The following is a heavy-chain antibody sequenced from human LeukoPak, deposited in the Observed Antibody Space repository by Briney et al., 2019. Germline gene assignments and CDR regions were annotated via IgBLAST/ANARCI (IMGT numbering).Heavy chain of an antibody. CDR2: IYYSGST. D-gene: IGHD1-1*01. CDR3: ARGNGDYLGY. V-gene: IGHV4-61*01. CDR1: GGSVSSSNYY. Sequence: PSETLSLTCTVSGGSVSSSNYYWSWIRQPPGKGLEWIGYIYYSGSTVYNPSLKSRVTISVDTSKDQFSLKLNSVTAADTAVYYCARGNGDYLGYWGQGTLVTVSS. J-gene: IGHJ4*02.